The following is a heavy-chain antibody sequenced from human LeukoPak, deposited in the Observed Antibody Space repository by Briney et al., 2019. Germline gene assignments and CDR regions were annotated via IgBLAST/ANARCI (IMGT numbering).Heavy chain of an antibody. J-gene: IGHJ4*02. D-gene: IGHD2-2*01. CDR3: AKRISTSHAFDY. CDR2: ISGSGGST. CDR1: GFTFSSYA. V-gene: IGHV3-23*01. Sequence: PGGSLRLSCAASGFTFSSYAMSRVRQAPGKGLEWVSAISGSGGSTYYADSVKGRVTISRDNSKNTLYLQMNSLRAEDTAVYYCAKRISTSHAFDYWGQGTLVTVSS.